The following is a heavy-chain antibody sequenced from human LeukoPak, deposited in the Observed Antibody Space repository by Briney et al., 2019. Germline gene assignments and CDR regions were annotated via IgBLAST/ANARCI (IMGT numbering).Heavy chain of an antibody. J-gene: IGHJ3*02. Sequence: GGSLRLSCAASGFTFSSYSMNWVRQAPGKGLEWVSYISSSSSTIYYADSVKGRFTISRDNAKNSLYLQMNSLRAEDTAVYYCARSGLGYCSSTSCQEAFDIWGQGTMVTVSS. CDR1: GFTFSSYS. CDR3: ARSGLGYCSSTSCQEAFDI. D-gene: IGHD2-2*01. CDR2: ISSSSSTI. V-gene: IGHV3-48*01.